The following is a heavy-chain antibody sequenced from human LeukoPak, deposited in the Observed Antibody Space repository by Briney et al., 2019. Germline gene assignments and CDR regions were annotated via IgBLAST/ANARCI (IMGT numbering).Heavy chain of an antibody. CDR2: IIPILGIA. Sequence: SVKVSCKASGGTFSSYAISWVRQAPGQGLEWMGRIIPILGIADYAQKFQGRVTITADKSTSTAYMELSSLRSEDTAVYYCARDRRDHWFDPWGQGTLVTVSS. V-gene: IGHV1-69*04. CDR3: ARDRRDHWFDP. CDR1: GGTFSSYA. J-gene: IGHJ5*02.